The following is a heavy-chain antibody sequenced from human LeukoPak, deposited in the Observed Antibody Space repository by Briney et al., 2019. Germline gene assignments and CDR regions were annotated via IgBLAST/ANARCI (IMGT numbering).Heavy chain of an antibody. CDR1: GFTFSSYA. V-gene: IGHV3-23*01. CDR2: ISGSGGST. CDR3: AKSPIHENYFDY. Sequence: GGSLRLSCAASGFTFSSYAMSWVRQAPGKGLEWVSAISGSGGSTYYADSVKGRFTISRDNSKNTLYLQMYSLRAEDTAVYYCAKSPIHENYFDYWGQGTLVTVSS. J-gene: IGHJ4*02.